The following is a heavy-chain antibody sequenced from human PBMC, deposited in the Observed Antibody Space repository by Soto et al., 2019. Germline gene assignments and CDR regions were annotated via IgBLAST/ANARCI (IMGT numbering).Heavy chain of an antibody. CDR3: ARQIYDSDTGPNFQYYFDS. Sequence: GESLKISCKGSGYSFAGYWITWVRQKPGKGPEWMGRIDPSDSQTYYSPSFRGHVTISATKSITTVFLQWGSLRASDTAMYYCARQIYDSDTGPNFQYYFDSWGQGTPVTVSS. J-gene: IGHJ4*02. V-gene: IGHV5-10-1*01. D-gene: IGHD3-22*01. CDR2: IDPSDSQT. CDR1: GYSFAGYW.